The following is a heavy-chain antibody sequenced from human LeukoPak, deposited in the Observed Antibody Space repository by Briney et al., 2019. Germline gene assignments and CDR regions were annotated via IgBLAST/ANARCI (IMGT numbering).Heavy chain of an antibody. D-gene: IGHD2-15*01. CDR1: GFTFSSYA. Sequence: GASLRLSCAASGFTFSSYAMSWVRQAPGKGLEWVANIKEDGSEKNYVDSVEGRFTISRDNARNSLYLQMNSLRAEDTAVYYCARRGWQFDSWGQGTLVAVSS. V-gene: IGHV3-7*01. J-gene: IGHJ4*02. CDR2: IKEDGSEK. CDR3: ARRGWQFDS.